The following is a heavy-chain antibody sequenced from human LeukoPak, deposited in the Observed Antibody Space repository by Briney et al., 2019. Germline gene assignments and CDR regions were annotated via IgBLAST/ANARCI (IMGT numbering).Heavy chain of an antibody. J-gene: IGHJ4*02. CDR2: ISGSGGST. CDR1: GFTFSSYA. D-gene: IGHD1-20*01. CDR3: ARDQGITGTAY. Sequence: GGSLRLSCAASGFTFSSYAMSWVRQAPGKGLEWVSAISGSGGSTYYADSVKGRFTISRDNSKNTLYLQMNSLRAEDTAVYYCARDQGITGTAYWGQGTLVTVSS. V-gene: IGHV3-23*01.